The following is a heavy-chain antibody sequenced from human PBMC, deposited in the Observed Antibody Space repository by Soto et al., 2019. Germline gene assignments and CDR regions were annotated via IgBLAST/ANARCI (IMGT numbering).Heavy chain of an antibody. V-gene: IGHV2-5*02. D-gene: IGHD1-1*01. CDR2: IYWDDDK. CDR3: AHRRGGVDWNDGDFDV. CDR1: GFSLTSSPVG. J-gene: IGHJ4*02. Sequence: SGPTLVNPTETLTLTCTFSGFSLTSSPVGVGWIRQPPGKAPECPALIYWDDDKRYSPSLRSRLAVTKDTSKNQVVLTMTNVDLMDTATYYCAHRRGGVDWNDGDFDVWGQGTLVTVSS.